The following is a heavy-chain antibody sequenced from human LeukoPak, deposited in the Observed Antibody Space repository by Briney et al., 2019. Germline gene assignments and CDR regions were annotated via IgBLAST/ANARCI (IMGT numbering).Heavy chain of an antibody. CDR1: GYTFSSYD. CDR3: ARSRTSSGLYDY. D-gene: IGHD3/OR15-3a*01. J-gene: IGHJ4*02. CDR2: MNPYSSNT. Sequence: ASVKVSCKASGYTFSSYDINWVRQATGQGLEWMGWMNPYSSNTGYAQKFQGRVSMTRDTSITTAYMGLSSLRSEDMAVYYCARSRTSSGLYDYWGQGTLVTVSS. V-gene: IGHV1-8*01.